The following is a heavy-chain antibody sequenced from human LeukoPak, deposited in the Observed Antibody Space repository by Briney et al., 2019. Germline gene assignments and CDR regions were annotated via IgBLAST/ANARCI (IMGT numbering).Heavy chain of an antibody. Sequence: SVKVSCKASGGTFSSYAISWVRQAPGQGLEWMGGIIPIFGTANYAQKFQGRVTITADESTSTAYMELSSLRSEDTAVYYCAREKRDHYFTTYYYGMDVCGKGTTVTVSS. CDR3: AREKRDHYFTTYYYGMDV. CDR1: GGTFSSYA. V-gene: IGHV1-69*13. CDR2: IIPIFGTA. D-gene: IGHD2/OR15-2a*01. J-gene: IGHJ6*04.